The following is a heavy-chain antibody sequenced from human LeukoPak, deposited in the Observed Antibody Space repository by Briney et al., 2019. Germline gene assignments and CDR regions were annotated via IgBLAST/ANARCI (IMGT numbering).Heavy chain of an antibody. J-gene: IGHJ5*02. CDR3: ARVVAVDYYDSSEEDWFDP. CDR2: IYTSGST. V-gene: IGHV4-4*07. Sequence: PSETLSLTCTVSGGSISSYYWSWIRQPAGKGLEWIGRIYTSGSTNYNPSLKSRVTMSVDTSKNQFSLKLSSVTAADTAVYYCARVVAVDYYDSSEEDWFDPWGQGTLVTVSS. D-gene: IGHD3-22*01. CDR1: GGSISSYY.